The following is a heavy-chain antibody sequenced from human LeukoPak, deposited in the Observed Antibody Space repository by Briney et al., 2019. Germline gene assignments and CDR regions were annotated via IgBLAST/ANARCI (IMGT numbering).Heavy chain of an antibody. CDR2: HNQNP. D-gene: IGHD3-9*01. V-gene: IGHV4-61*08. CDR1: GASVSSGDYH. CDR3: VTYFVNGGGRGH. J-gene: IGHJ4*02. Sequence: SETLSLTCTVSGASVSSGDYHWSWVRQAPGKGLEWIGHNQNPSYNPSLKSRVVISIHTSRNQFSLTLNTVTAADTATYFCVTYFVNGGGRGHWGPGALVTVSS.